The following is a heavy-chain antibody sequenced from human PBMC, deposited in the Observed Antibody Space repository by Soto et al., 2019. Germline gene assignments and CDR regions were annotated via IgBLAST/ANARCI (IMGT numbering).Heavy chain of an antibody. D-gene: IGHD7-27*01. Sequence: ASVKVSCKASGYTFTSYGISWVRQAPGQGLEWMGWISAYNGNTNYAQKLQGRVTMTTDTSTSTAYMELRSLRSDDTAVYYCARVETGWDYYYYYYMDVWGKGTTVTVSS. CDR3: ARVETGWDYYYYYYMDV. J-gene: IGHJ6*03. V-gene: IGHV1-18*01. CDR1: GYTFTSYG. CDR2: ISAYNGNT.